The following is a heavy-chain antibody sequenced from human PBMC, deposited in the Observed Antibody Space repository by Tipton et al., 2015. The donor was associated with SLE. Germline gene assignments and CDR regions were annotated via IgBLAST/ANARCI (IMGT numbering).Heavy chain of an antibody. CDR2: IYYSGST. Sequence: TLSLTCTVSGGSISSYYWSWIRQPPGKGLEWIGYIYYSGSTNYNPSLKSRVTISVDTSKNQFSLKLSSVTAADTAVYYCARWAGPTVNFDYWGLGTLVTVSS. V-gene: IGHV4-59*01. CDR3: ARWAGPTVNFDY. J-gene: IGHJ4*02. D-gene: IGHD4-11*01. CDR1: GGSISSYY.